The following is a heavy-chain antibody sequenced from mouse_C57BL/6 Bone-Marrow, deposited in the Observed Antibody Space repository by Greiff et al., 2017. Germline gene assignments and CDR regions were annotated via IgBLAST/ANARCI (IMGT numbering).Heavy chain of an antibody. Sequence: EVKLQESGPGLAKPSQTLSLTCSVTGYSITSDYWNWIRKFPGNKLEYMGYISYSGSTYYNPSLKSRISITRDTSKNQYYLQLNSVTTEDTATYYCARCNYYGSSYWYFDVWGTGTTVTVSS. CDR2: ISYSGST. J-gene: IGHJ1*03. CDR3: ARCNYYGSSYWYFDV. CDR1: GYSITSDY. D-gene: IGHD1-1*01. V-gene: IGHV3-8*01.